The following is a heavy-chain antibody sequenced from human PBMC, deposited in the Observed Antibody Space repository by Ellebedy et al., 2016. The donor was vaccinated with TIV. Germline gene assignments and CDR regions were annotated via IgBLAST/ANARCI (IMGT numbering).Heavy chain of an antibody. Sequence: SETLSLTCTVSGGSISSYSYYWGWIRQPPGKGLEWIGEIYYSGSTFYNPSLKRRATISVDTSKHQFSLQLTSVTAADTAVYYCASGDCSGGSCYKNDNWGQGTLVTVSS. D-gene: IGHD2-15*01. CDR1: GGSISSYSYY. CDR2: IYYSGST. J-gene: IGHJ4*02. V-gene: IGHV4-39*07. CDR3: ASGDCSGGSCYKNDN.